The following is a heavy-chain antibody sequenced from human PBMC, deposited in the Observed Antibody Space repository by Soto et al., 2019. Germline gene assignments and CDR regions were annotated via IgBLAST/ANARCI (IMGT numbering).Heavy chain of an antibody. D-gene: IGHD2-2*01. V-gene: IGHV1-18*04. CDR1: DFSFTSHG. CDR2: ISLYNGNT. CDR3: AIYHLELFRFDY. Sequence: QIQLVQSGPEVKKPGASMKVSCKAYDFSFTSHGISWVRQAPGQGLEWMGWISLYNGNTNYAQQFPGRVTMPTDTSTSTAYMELRSLRSDDTAMYFCAIYHLELFRFDYWGQGTLVTVSS. J-gene: IGHJ4*02.